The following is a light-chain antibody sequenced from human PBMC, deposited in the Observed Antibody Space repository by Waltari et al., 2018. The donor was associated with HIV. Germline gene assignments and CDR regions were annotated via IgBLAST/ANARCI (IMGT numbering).Light chain of an antibody. V-gene: IGLV2-14*01. CDR1: TSDIGEYNY. CDR3: SSYTNKYTWV. Sequence: QSALTQPASVSGSPGQSITISCTGTTSDIGEYNYVSWFQHHPAEAPKLIIFEVSNRPSGVSTRFSGSKSGNTAYLTVSGLQPEDEADYYCSSYTNKYTWVFGGGTKLTVL. J-gene: IGLJ3*02. CDR2: EVS.